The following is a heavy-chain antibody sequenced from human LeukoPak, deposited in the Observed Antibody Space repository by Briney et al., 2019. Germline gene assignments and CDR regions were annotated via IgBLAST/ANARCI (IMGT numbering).Heavy chain of an antibody. V-gene: IGHV3-23*01. CDR3: AKVDTAMEDSLDY. CDR1: GFTFSSYA. J-gene: IGHJ4*02. Sequence: GRSLRLSCAASGFTFSSYAMHWVRQAPGKGLEWVSAISGSGGSTYYADSVKGRFTISRDNSKNTLYLQMNSLRAEDTAVYYCAKVDTAMEDSLDYWGQGTLVTVSS. D-gene: IGHD5-18*01. CDR2: ISGSGGST.